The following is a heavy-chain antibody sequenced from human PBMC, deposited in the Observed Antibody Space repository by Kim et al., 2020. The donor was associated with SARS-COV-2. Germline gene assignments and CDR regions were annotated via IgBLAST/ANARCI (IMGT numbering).Heavy chain of an antibody. CDR2: IIPIFGTA. J-gene: IGHJ6*02. CDR1: GGTFSSYA. Sequence: SVKVSCKASGGTFSSYAISWVRQAPGQGLEWMGGIIPIFGTANYAQKFQGRVTITADESTSTAYMELSSLRSEDTAVYYCASCPGYGGFGELKNYYYYGMDVWGQGTTVTVSS. D-gene: IGHD3-10*01. CDR3: ASCPGYGGFGELKNYYYYGMDV. V-gene: IGHV1-69*13.